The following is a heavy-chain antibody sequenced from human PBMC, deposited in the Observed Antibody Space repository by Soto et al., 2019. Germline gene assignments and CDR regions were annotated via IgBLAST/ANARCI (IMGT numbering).Heavy chain of an antibody. CDR1: GFTFSSYG. J-gene: IGHJ3*02. CDR3: AKSGEYSSSATFFDI. D-gene: IGHD6-6*01. Sequence: QVQLVESGGGVVQPGRSLRLSCAASGFTFSSYGMHWVRQAPGKGLEWVAVIWYDGSNKYYADSVKGRFTISRDNSKNTLYLQMNSLRAEDTAVYYCAKSGEYSSSATFFDIWGQGTMVTVSS. CDR2: IWYDGSNK. V-gene: IGHV3-33*06.